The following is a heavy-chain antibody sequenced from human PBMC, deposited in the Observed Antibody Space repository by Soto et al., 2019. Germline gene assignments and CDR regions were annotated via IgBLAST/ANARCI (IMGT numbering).Heavy chain of an antibody. J-gene: IGHJ4*02. CDR3: AIRSPIVVATT. D-gene: IGHD3-22*01. V-gene: IGHV4-39*02. CDR2: FYYDGRT. CDR1: VASFSDANYY. Sequence: KTSETLSLTCMFSVASFSDANYYCVWIRQPPGEGLEWIGSFYYDGRTYYNASLKSRVTISVDTSKNHFSLMLTSVTAADTAVYYFAIRSPIVVATTWGQGTLVNVSS.